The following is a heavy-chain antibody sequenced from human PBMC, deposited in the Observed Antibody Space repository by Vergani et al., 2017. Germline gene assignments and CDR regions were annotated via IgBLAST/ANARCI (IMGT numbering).Heavy chain of an antibody. Sequence: QVQLQESGPGLVKPSETLSLTCTVSGGPISSYYWSWIRQPPGKGLECIGYIYYSGSTNYNPSLKSRVTISVDTSKNQFSLKLSSVTAADTAVYYCARWGLAARPFPTLDWGQGTLVTVSS. CDR2: IYYSGST. CDR3: ARWGLAARPFPTLD. D-gene: IGHD6-6*01. CDR1: GGPISSYY. J-gene: IGHJ4*02. V-gene: IGHV4-59*01.